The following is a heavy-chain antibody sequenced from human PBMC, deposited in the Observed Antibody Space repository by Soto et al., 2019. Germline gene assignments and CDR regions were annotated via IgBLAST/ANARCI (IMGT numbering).Heavy chain of an antibody. J-gene: IGHJ6*03. Sequence: GGSLRLSCAASGFTFSSYWMSWVRQAPGKGLEWVANIKQDGSEKYYVDSVKGRFTISRDNAKNSLYLQMNSLRAEDTAVYYCAREGATWYYYYYMDVWGKGTTVTVSS. CDR3: AREGATWYYYYYMDV. CDR2: IKQDGSEK. V-gene: IGHV3-7*01. CDR1: GFTFSSYW.